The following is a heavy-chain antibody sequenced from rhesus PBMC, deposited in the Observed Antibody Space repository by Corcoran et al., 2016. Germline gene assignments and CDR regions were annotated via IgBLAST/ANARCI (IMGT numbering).Heavy chain of an antibody. V-gene: IGHV4-173*01. CDR1: GGSITSNY. CDR3: ARERGGISSDVDY. J-gene: IGHJ4*01. D-gene: IGHD2-39*02. Sequence: QLQLQESGPGLVKPSETLSLTCAVSGGSITSNYWNWIRQPPVTALEWIGRISGSGGTTDYNPSLKSRVTLSTDTSKNQFSLKLSSVTAADTAVYYCARERGGISSDVDYWGQGVLVTVSS. CDR2: ISGSGGTT.